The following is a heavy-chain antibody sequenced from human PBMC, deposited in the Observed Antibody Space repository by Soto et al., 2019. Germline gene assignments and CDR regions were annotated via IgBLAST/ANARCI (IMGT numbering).Heavy chain of an antibody. Sequence: QVQLQQWGAGLLKPSETLSLTCAVYGGSFSGYYWSWIRQPPGKGLEWIGEINHSGSTNYNPSLKSRVTISVDTSKNQFSLKLSSVTAADTTVYYCARAPVTMIVVVIPTYYFDYWGQGTLVTVSS. CDR2: INHSGST. J-gene: IGHJ4*02. D-gene: IGHD3-22*01. CDR1: GGSFSGYY. V-gene: IGHV4-34*01. CDR3: ARAPVTMIVVVIPTYYFDY.